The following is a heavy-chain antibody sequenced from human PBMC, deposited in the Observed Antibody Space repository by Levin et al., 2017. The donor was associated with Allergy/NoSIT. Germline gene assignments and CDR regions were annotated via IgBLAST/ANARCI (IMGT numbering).Heavy chain of an antibody. Sequence: KISCKASGGTFSSYAISWVRQAPGQGLEWMGGIIPIFGTANYAQKFQGRVTITADESTSTAYMELSSLRSEDTAVYYCARDRGYYDSSGPDQAFDIWGQGTMVTVSS. CDR1: GGTFSSYA. CDR2: IIPIFGTA. D-gene: IGHD3-22*01. V-gene: IGHV1-69*01. CDR3: ARDRGYYDSSGPDQAFDI. J-gene: IGHJ3*02.